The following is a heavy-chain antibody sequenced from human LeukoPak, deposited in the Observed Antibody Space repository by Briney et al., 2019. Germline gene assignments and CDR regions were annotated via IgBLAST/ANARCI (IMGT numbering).Heavy chain of an antibody. D-gene: IGHD3-22*01. V-gene: IGHV3-74*01. CDR1: GFTFSRYW. CDR2: IHSDGSST. Sequence: GGSLRLSCAASGFTFSRYWMHWVRQAPGKGLVWVSRIHSDGSSTNYADPVKGRFTISRDNAKNTLYLQMNSLRAEDTAVYYCARTYYYDSSGSLTWYYFDYWGQGTLVTVSS. CDR3: ARTYYYDSSGSLTWYYFDY. J-gene: IGHJ4*02.